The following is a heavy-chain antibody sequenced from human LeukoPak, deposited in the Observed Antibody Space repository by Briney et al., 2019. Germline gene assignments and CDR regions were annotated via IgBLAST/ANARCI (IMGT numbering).Heavy chain of an antibody. CDR3: AKGAIAAAGMGGYFDY. CDR1: GFSFSSYA. J-gene: IGHJ4*02. Sequence: PGGSLRLSCAASGFSFSSYAMSWVRQAPGKGLEWVSGIGDTGVTTYYTDSVKGRFTISRDKSKNTLYLQMNSLRTEDTAVYYCAKGAIAAAGMGGYFDYWGQGTLVTVSS. D-gene: IGHD6-13*01. V-gene: IGHV3-23*01. CDR2: IGDTGVTT.